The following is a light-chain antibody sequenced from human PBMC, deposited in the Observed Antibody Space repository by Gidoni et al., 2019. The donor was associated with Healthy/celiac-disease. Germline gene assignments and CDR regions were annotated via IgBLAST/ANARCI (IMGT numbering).Light chain of an antibody. Sequence: DIQLTLSPSFLTASVGDRVTITCLTSQGISSYLAWYQQKPGHAPEPLIYAASTLHSVVPSRFSSGGSVTEFTLTFGSLQPEDFATYYSRQLNSFGPGTKVEIK. V-gene: IGKV1-9*01. J-gene: IGKJ3*01. CDR3: RQLNS. CDR1: QGISSY. CDR2: AAS.